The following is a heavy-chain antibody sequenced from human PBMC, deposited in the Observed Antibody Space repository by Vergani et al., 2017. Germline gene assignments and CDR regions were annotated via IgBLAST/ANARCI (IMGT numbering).Heavy chain of an antibody. CDR3: AREGGDIILTGQYYYYYGMDV. V-gene: IGHV4-30-4*08. Sequence: QVQLQESGPGLVKPSQTLSLTCTVSGDSISSGDYYWSWIRQHPGKGLEWIGYIYYSGSSRYNPSLEGRVTMSLDTSKNQFSLKLSSVTAADTAVYYCAREGGDIILTGQYYYYYGMDVWGQGTTVTVSS. D-gene: IGHD3-9*01. J-gene: IGHJ6*02. CDR2: IYYSGSS. CDR1: GDSISSGDYY.